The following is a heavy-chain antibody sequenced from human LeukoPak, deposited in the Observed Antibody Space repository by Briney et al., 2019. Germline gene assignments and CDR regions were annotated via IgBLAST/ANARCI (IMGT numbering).Heavy chain of an antibody. CDR2: IYPGDSDT. CDR3: ARLSPYGSGSPNYYYGMDV. J-gene: IGHJ6*02. CDR1: GYSFTSYW. D-gene: IGHD3-10*01. V-gene: IGHV5-51*01. Sequence: PGESLKISCKGSGYSFTSYWIGWVRQMPGKGLEWMGIIYPGDSDTRYSPSFQGQVTISADKSISTAYLQWSSLKASDTATYYCARLSPYGSGSPNYYYGMDVWGQGTTVTVSS.